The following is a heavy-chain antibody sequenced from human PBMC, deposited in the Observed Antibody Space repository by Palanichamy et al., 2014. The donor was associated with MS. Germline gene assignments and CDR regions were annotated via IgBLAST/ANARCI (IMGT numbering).Heavy chain of an antibody. CDR1: GFTFSTYS. CDR3: AMGAAAGVY. J-gene: IGHJ4*02. CDR2: IDGSTKYI. Sequence: EVQLVESGGGLVKPGGSLRLSCAASGFTFSTYSMNWVRRAPGKGLEWVSSIDGSTKYIYYADSVKGRFTISRDNVKNSLYLQMNSLRPEDAAVYYCAMGAAAGVYWGQGALVTVSS. V-gene: IGHV3-21*01. D-gene: IGHD6-13*01.